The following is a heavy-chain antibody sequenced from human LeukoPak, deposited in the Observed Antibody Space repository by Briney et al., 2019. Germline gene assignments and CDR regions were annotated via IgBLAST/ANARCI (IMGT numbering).Heavy chain of an antibody. CDR2: MHHGGTT. V-gene: IGHV4-38-2*02. Sequence: PSETLSLTCTVSGYSIRSTYYWGWIRQPPGKGLEWIGGMHHGGTTFYNPSLKSRVTISVDTSKNHFSPKLTSVTAADTAVYYCARQTYDSGRLYYTYWGQGTLVTVSS. D-gene: IGHD3-10*01. CDR1: GYSIRSTYY. J-gene: IGHJ4*02. CDR3: ARQTYDSGRLYYTY.